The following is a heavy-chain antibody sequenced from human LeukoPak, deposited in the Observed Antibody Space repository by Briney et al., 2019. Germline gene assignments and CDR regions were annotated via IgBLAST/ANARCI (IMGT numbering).Heavy chain of an antibody. V-gene: IGHV3-23*01. CDR3: AKERVRCSGNSCFPDAFDI. CDR1: GFTFSNYA. J-gene: IGHJ3*02. D-gene: IGHD2-2*01. Sequence: GGSLRLSCAASGFTFSNYAMSWVRQAPGKGLEWVSAVSGSGGSAYYADSVEGRFTISRDTSKNTLYLRMNSLRAEDTAVYYCAKERVRCSGNSCFPDAFDIWGQGTMVTVSS. CDR2: VSGSGGSA.